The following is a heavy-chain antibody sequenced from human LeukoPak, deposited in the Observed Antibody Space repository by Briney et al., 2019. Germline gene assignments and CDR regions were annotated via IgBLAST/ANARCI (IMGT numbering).Heavy chain of an antibody. V-gene: IGHV3-30*03. D-gene: IGHD2-2*01. CDR2: ISYDGSNK. Sequence: GGSLRLSCAASGFTFSSYGMHWVRQAPGKGLEWVAVISYDGSNKYYADSVKGRFTISRDNAKNTLYLQMNSLRAEDTAVYYCARGRSTNFLDVWGQGTTVTVSS. J-gene: IGHJ6*02. CDR3: ARGRSTNFLDV. CDR1: GFTFSSYG.